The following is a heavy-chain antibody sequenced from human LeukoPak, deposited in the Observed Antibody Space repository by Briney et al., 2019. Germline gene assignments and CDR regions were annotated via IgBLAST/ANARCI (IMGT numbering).Heavy chain of an antibody. CDR3: AKDGSRGYSSTGYYMDA. Sequence: GGSLSLSCAASGFIFDDYAMHWVRQAPGKGLEWVALIVWDGESTYYAASVRGRFIISRDNSDNSLYLQMNSLKAEDTAIYYCAKDGSRGYSSTGYYMDAWGKGTTVIVSS. D-gene: IGHD6-19*01. CDR1: GFIFDDYA. J-gene: IGHJ6*03. V-gene: IGHV3-43D*04. CDR2: IVWDGEST.